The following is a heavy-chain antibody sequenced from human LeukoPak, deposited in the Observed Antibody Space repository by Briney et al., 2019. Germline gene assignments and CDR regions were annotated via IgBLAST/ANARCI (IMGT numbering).Heavy chain of an antibody. CDR3: ASQRRDGYHDAFDI. CDR2: IYYSRSP. CDR1: GGSISSYY. J-gene: IGHJ3*02. V-gene: IGHV4-59*08. Sequence: SETLSLTCTVSGGSISSYYWSWIRQPPGKGLEWIGYIYYSRSPNYNPFLKSRVTISVDTSKNQFSLKLGSVTAADTAVYYCASQRRDGYHDAFDIWGQGTMVTVSS. D-gene: IGHD5-24*01.